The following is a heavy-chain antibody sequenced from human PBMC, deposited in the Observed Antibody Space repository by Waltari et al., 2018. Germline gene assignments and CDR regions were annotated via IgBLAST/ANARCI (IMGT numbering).Heavy chain of an antibody. J-gene: IGHJ4*02. CDR1: GYTLTELS. CDR2: FEPEKGET. V-gene: IGHV1-24*01. Sequence: QVQLVQSGAEVKKPGASVKVSCKVSGYTLTELSMHWVRQAPGKGLEWMGGFEPEKGETIYAQKFKGRVTMTEETSTDTAYMELSSLRSEDTAVYYCATGPVYGDYAVYNLDYWGQGTLVTVSS. CDR3: ATGPVYGDYAVYNLDY. D-gene: IGHD4-17*01.